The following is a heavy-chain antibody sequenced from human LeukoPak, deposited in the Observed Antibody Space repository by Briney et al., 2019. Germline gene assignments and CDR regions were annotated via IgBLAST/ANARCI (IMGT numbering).Heavy chain of an antibody. CDR1: GFTFSSYA. V-gene: IGHV3-30*04. J-gene: IGHJ3*02. CDR2: ISYDGSNK. CDR3: ARDSGYSYGHDAFDI. Sequence: GGSLRLSCAASGFTFSSYAMHWVRQAPGKGLEWVAVISYDGSNKYYADSVKGRFTISRDNSKNTLYLQMNSLRAEDTAVYYCARDSGYSYGHDAFDIWGQGTMVTVSS. D-gene: IGHD5-18*01.